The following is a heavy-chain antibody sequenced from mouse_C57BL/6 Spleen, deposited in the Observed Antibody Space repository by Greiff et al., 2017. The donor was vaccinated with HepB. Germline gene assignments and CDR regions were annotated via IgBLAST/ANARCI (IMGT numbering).Heavy chain of an antibody. Sequence: EVHLVESGGGLVQPGGSLKLSCAASGFTFSDYYMYWVRQTPEKRLEWVAYISNGGGSTYYPDNVKGRFTIPRDNAKNTLYLQMSRLKSEDTAMYYCARHNYDYDERGIDYWGQGTSVTVSS. CDR1: GFTFSDYY. J-gene: IGHJ4*01. CDR2: ISNGGGST. CDR3: ARHNYDYDERGIDY. D-gene: IGHD2-4*01. V-gene: IGHV5-12*01.